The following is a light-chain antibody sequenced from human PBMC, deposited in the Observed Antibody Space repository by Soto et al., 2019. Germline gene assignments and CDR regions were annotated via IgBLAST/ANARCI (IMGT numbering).Light chain of an antibody. V-gene: IGLV2-14*01. CDR1: SSDFGGYNY. CDR3: SSYTSSSTLRV. CDR2: DVN. J-gene: IGLJ1*01. Sequence: QSALTQPASVSGSPGQSITISCTGTSSDFGGYNYVSWYQQHPGKAPKLMIYDVNNRPSGVSNRFSGSKSGNTASLTISGLQAEDEADYSCSSYTSSSTLRVFGTGTKVTVL.